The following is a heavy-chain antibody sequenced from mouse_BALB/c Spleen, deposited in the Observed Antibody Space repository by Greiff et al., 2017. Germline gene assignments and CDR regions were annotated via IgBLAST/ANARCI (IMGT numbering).Heavy chain of an antibody. CDR2: INPSSGYT. D-gene: IGHD5-1-1*01. J-gene: IGHJ2*01. CDR1: GYPFTSLT. Sequence: VQPQESGAELARAGASVKMSCKASGYPFTSLTMHRVKPRPGQGLEGIGYINPSSGYTNYCQKFKDKATLTADKSSSTAYMQLSSLTSEDSAFYYCAIYQCANSFAYWGQGTPLTVSS. V-gene: IGHV1-4*01. CDR3: AIYQCANSFAY.